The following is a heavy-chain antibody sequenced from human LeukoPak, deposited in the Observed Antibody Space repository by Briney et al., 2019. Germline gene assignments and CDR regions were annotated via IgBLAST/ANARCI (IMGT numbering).Heavy chain of an antibody. CDR3: AKLPRYDYVWGSYLDY. D-gene: IGHD3-16*02. V-gene: IGHV3-23*01. Sequence: PGGSLRLSCAASGFTFSSYAMSWVRQAPGKGLEWVSAISGSGGSTYYADSVKGRFTISRDNSKNTLYLQMNRGGAEDTAVYYCAKLPRYDYVWGSYLDYWGQGTLVTVSS. CDR2: ISGSGGST. J-gene: IGHJ4*02. CDR1: GFTFSSYA.